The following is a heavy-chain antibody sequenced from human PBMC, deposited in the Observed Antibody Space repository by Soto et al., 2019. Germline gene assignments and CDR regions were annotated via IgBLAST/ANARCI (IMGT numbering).Heavy chain of an antibody. D-gene: IGHD6-19*01. CDR3: ARDGHSSGWNPDAFGI. J-gene: IGHJ3*02. V-gene: IGHV3-21*01. CDR1: VFTCSSDN. Sequence: WWSLRVSCSASVFTCSSDNMNWFRQAAGKGLEWVSFSSSSSNYIYYADSVKGRFTISRDNAKHSLYLQMNTLGADDTAVYYSARDGHSSGWNPDAFGIWGHGTMVTVSS. CDR2: SSSSSNYI.